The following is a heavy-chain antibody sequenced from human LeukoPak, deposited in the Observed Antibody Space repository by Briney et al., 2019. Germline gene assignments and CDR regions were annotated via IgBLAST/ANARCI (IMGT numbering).Heavy chain of an antibody. CDR3: AKSARSMALTTPVDY. D-gene: IGHD2/OR15-2a*01. J-gene: IGHJ4*02. Sequence: GGSLRLSCAASGFTFSSYAMNWVRQAPGKGLEWVSGISGSGSSTYCADSVKGRFTISRDNSKNTLYLQMNSLRAEDTAVYYCAKSARSMALTTPVDYWGQGTLVIVSS. V-gene: IGHV3-23*01. CDR1: GFTFSSYA. CDR2: ISGSGSST.